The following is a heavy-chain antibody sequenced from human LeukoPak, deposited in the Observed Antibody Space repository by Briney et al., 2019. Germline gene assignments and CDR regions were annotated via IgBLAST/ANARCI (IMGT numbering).Heavy chain of an antibody. V-gene: IGHV3-53*01. CDR3: AREVFPAGSGSYHIDY. D-gene: IGHD1-26*01. CDR1: GFTVSSNY. CDR2: IYSGGNT. Sequence: PGGSLRLSCAASGFTVSSNYMSWVRQAPGKGLEWLSVIYSGGNTYYADSVKGRFTISRDNSKNMLYLQMNSLRAEDTAVYYCAREVFPAGSGSYHIDYWGQGTLVTVSS. J-gene: IGHJ4*02.